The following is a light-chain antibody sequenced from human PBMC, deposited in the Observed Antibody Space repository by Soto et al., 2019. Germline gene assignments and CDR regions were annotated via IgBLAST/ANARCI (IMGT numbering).Light chain of an antibody. J-gene: IGLJ3*02. CDR2: ADT. V-gene: IGLV2-23*01. CDR3: CSFASSPYWV. Sequence: QSGLTQPASVSGSPGQSITISCTGTSSYVGSYNLVSWYQQHPGKAPKLMIYADTKRPSGVSNRFSGSKSANTASLTISGLQAEDEADYYCCSFASSPYWVFGGGTKLTVL. CDR1: SSYVGSYNL.